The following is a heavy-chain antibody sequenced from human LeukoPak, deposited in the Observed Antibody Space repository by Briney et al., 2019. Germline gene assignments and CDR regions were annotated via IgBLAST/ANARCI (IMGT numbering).Heavy chain of an antibody. CDR3: ARDRSIAAGEYYFDY. J-gene: IGHJ4*02. V-gene: IGHV1-18*01. D-gene: IGHD6-25*01. Sequence: ASVKVSCKASGYTFTSYGISWVRQAPGQGLEWMGWISAYNGNTNYAQKLQGRVTMITDTSTSTAYMELRSLRSDDTAVYYCARDRSIAAGEYYFDYWGQGTLVTVSS. CDR2: ISAYNGNT. CDR1: GYTFTSYG.